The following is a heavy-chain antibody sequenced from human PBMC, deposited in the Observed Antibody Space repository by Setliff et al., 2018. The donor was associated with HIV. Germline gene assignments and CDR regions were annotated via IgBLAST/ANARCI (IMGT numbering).Heavy chain of an antibody. CDR1: GFTFRNYW. Sequence: GGSLRLSCVVSGFTFRNYWMSWVRQAPGKGLEWVANMKEVGSEKYYVDSVKGRFTISRDNAKNSLYLQMNSLRAEDTAVYYCARVDWFTGLDVWGKGTTVTVSS. J-gene: IGHJ6*04. D-gene: IGHD3-10*01. CDR2: MKEVGSEK. CDR3: ARVDWFTGLDV. V-gene: IGHV3-7*01.